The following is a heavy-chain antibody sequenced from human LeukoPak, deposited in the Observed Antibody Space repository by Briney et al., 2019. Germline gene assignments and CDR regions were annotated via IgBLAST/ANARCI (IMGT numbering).Heavy chain of an antibody. Sequence: ASVKVSCKVSGYTLTELSMHWVRQAPGKGLEWMGGFDPEDGETIYAQKFQGRVTMTEDTSTDTAYTELSSLRSEDTAVYYCATALAYCSSTSCFNTDYWGQGTLVTVSS. V-gene: IGHV1-24*01. D-gene: IGHD2-2*01. J-gene: IGHJ4*02. CDR2: FDPEDGET. CDR3: ATALAYCSSTSCFNTDY. CDR1: GYTLTELS.